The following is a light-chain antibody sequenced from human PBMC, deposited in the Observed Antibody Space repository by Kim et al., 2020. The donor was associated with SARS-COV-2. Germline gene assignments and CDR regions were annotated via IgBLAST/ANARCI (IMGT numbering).Light chain of an antibody. J-gene: IGLJ3*02. V-gene: IGLV1-51*01. Sequence: QSVLTQPPSVSAAPGQKVTISCSGGTSNVGANSVAWHQQFPGTAPKVLIYDNDNRPSGIPDRFSGSRSGTSATLGITGLQTGDEADYYCAAWDDTLGGWVFGGGTQLTVL. CDR3: AAWDDTLGGWV. CDR2: DND. CDR1: TSNVGANS.